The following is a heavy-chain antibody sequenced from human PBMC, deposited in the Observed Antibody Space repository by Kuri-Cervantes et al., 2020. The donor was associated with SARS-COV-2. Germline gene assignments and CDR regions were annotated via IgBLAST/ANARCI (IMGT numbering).Heavy chain of an antibody. V-gene: IGHV4-61*10. CDR1: GVSVSGGTYY. J-gene: IGHJ4*02. CDR2: IYTSGST. D-gene: IGHD3-10*01. Sequence: SATLSLTCAVSGVSVSGGTYYWSWIRQPAGKGLEWIGYIYTSGSTNYNPSLKSRVTMSVDTSKNQFSLKLSSVTAADTAVYYCARSYYGSGSLDYWGQGTLVTVSS. CDR3: ARSYYGSGSLDY.